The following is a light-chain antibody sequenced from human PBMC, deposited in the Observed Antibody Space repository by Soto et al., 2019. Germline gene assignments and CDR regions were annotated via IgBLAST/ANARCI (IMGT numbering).Light chain of an antibody. CDR2: GAS. CDR3: QQYNTPIT. CDR1: QSVSSN. J-gene: IGKJ5*01. Sequence: EIVMTQSPATLSVSPGERATLSCRASQSVSSNLAWYQQKPGQAPRLLIYGASTRATGIPARFSGSGSGTEFTLTISSLPSEDLAVYYCQQYNTPITFGQGTRLEIK. V-gene: IGKV3-15*01.